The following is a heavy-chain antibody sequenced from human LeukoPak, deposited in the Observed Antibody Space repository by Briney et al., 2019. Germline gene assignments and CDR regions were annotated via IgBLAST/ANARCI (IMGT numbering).Heavy chain of an antibody. V-gene: IGHV1-18*01. CDR2: ISAYNGNT. J-gene: IGHJ3*02. CDR3: ARAKGGTTSAFDI. Sequence: ASVKVSCKASGGTFSSYAISWVRQAPGQGLEWMGWISAYNGNTNSAQKLQGRVTMTTDTSTSTAYMELRSLRSDDTAVYYCARAKGGTTSAFDIWGRGTMVTVSS. D-gene: IGHD3-3*01. CDR1: GGTFSSYA.